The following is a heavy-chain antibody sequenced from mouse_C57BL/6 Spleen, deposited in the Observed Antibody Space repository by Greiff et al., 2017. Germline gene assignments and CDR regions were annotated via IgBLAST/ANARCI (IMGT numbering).Heavy chain of an antibody. D-gene: IGHD4-1*01. J-gene: IGHJ2*01. V-gene: IGHV5-17*01. CDR2: ISSGSSTI. CDR1: GFTFSDYG. CDR3: ARNWFDD. Sequence: EVKLVESGGGLVKPGGSLKLSCAASGFTFSDYGMHWVRQAPEKGLEWVAYISSGSSTIYYADTVKGRFTISRDNAKNTLFLQMTSLRSEDTAMYYCARNWFDDWGQGTTLTVSS.